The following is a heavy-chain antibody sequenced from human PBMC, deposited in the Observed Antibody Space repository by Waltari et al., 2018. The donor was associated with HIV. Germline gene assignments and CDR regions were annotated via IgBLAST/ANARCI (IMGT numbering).Heavy chain of an antibody. Sequence: QVQLVQSGAEVMKPGASVRVSCKASGYTFTGYYIHWVRQAPGQGLEWMGWINPNTGGTNYAQKFQGRVTMTRDTSISTAYMELSRLRSDDTAVYYCALTYYEPIGFDCWGQGTLVTVSS. J-gene: IGHJ4*02. D-gene: IGHD3-22*01. CDR3: ALTYYEPIGFDC. V-gene: IGHV1-2*02. CDR1: GYTFTGYY. CDR2: INPNTGGT.